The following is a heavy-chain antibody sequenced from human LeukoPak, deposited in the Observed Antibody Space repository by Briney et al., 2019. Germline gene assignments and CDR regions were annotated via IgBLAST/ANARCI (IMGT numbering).Heavy chain of an antibody. Sequence: GESLKISCQGSGYSFTNDWIAWVRQMPGKGLEWMGVIFPGDSDTRYSPSFQGQVAMSADKSISTAYLQWSSLKASDTAMYYCARVAYSGYEVGYWGQGTLVTVSS. CDR3: ARVAYSGYEVGY. J-gene: IGHJ4*02. V-gene: IGHV5-51*01. CDR1: GYSFTNDW. D-gene: IGHD5-12*01. CDR2: IFPGDSDT.